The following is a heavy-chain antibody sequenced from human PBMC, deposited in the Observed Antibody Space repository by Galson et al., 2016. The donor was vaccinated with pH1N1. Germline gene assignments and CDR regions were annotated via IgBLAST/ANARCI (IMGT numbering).Heavy chain of an antibody. CDR3: AHSLYGDYVGWFDP. D-gene: IGHD4-17*01. CDR2: IYWNADK. CDR1: GFSLSTSGVG. J-gene: IGHJ5*02. Sequence: PALVKPTQTLTLTCTFSGFSLSTSGVGVGWIRQPPGKALEWLALIYWNADKRYSPSPTSRLTSTKDTSKNQVVLTMTNMDPVDPATYYCAHSLYGDYVGWFDPWGQGTLVTVSS. V-gene: IGHV2-5*01.